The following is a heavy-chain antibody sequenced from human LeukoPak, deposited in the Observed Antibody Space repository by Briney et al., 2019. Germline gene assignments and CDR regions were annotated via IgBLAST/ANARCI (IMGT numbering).Heavy chain of an antibody. Sequence: PGGSLRLSCAASGFTFSSYGMHWVRQAPGKGLEWVAFIRYDGNNKYYADSVKGRFTISRDNAKNSLYLQMNSLYCAKDVVSSRWTNFDYWGQGTLVTVSS. V-gene: IGHV3-30*02. CDR1: GFTFSSYG. CDR3: WTNFDY. J-gene: IGHJ4*02. D-gene: IGHD6-13*01. CDR2: IRYDGNNK.